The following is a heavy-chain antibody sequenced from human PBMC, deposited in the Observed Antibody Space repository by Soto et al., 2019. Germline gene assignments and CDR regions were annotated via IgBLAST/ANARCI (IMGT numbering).Heavy chain of an antibody. V-gene: IGHV1-69*01. Sequence: QVQLVQSGAEVKKPGSSVKVSCKASGGTFSSYAISWVRQAPGQGLEWMGGIIPIFGTANYAQKFQGRVTITADESTSTAYMELSRLRSEDTAVYYCARAHPIVGATDSYYYYYGMDVWGQGTTVTVSS. CDR1: GGTFSSYA. J-gene: IGHJ6*02. CDR3: ARAHPIVGATDSYYYYYGMDV. CDR2: IIPIFGTA. D-gene: IGHD1-26*01.